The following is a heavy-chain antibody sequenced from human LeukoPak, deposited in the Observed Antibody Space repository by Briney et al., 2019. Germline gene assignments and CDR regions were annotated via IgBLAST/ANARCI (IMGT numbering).Heavy chain of an antibody. J-gene: IGHJ4*02. CDR1: GGSFSGYY. D-gene: IGHD1-26*01. CDR2: INHSGST. V-gene: IGHV4-34*01. Sequence: PSETPSLTCAVYGGSFSGYYWSWIRQPPGKGLEWIGEINHSGSTNYNPSLKSRVTISVDTSKNQFSLKLSSVTAADTAVYYCARCSGSYTYWGQGTLVTVSS. CDR3: ARCSGSYTY.